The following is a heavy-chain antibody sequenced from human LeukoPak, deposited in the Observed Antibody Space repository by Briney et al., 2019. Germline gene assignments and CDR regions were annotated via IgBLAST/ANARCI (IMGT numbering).Heavy chain of an antibody. CDR3: ARVTGGRYCSTTSCYMRGWFDP. CDR1: GGTFSSYA. CDR2: IIPVFGTS. Sequence: SVKVSCKASGGTFSSYAISWVRQAPGQGLEWMGGIIPVFGTSNYAQKFQGRVTITADESTRTAYMELSSLRSEDTAVYYCARVTGGRYCSTTSCYMRGWFDPWGRGTLVTVSS. D-gene: IGHD2-2*02. J-gene: IGHJ5*02. V-gene: IGHV1-69*13.